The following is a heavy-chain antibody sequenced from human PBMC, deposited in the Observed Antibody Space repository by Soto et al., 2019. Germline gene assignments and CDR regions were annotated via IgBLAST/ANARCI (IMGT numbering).Heavy chain of an antibody. CDR2: IYYSGST. J-gene: IGHJ4*02. V-gene: IGHV4-31*03. CDR1: GGSITSRGYY. D-gene: IGHD5-18*01. CDR3: ARSGYSYGPNPLLY. Sequence: SETLSLTCTVSGGSITSRGYYWSSISQHPGKGLEWIGYIYYSGSTYYNPSLKSRVTISVDTSKNQFSLKLISVTAADTAVYYCARSGYSYGPNPLLYWGQGTRVTVS.